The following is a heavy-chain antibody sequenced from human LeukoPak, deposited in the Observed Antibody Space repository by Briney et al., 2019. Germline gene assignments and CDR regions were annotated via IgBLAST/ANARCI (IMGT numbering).Heavy chain of an antibody. Sequence: GGSLRLPCAASGFTFSSYWMSWVRQAPGKGLEWVANIKQDGSEKYYVDSVKGRFTISRDNAKNSLYLQMNSLRAEDTAVYYLGRGVEPTPPRGDYSSSNWAVGGKGPTSPFSWG. CDR1: GFTFSSYW. CDR3: GRGVEPTPPRGDYSSSNWAVGGKGPTSPFS. V-gene: IGHV3-7*01. CDR2: IKQDGSEK. D-gene: IGHD1-1*01. J-gene: IGHJ5*01.